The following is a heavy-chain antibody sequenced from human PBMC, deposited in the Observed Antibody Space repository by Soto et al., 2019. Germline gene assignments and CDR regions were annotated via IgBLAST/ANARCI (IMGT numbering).Heavy chain of an antibody. V-gene: IGHV3-15*01. CDR1: GFTFSNAW. Sequence: EVQLVESGGGLVKPGGSLRLSCAASGFTFSNAWMSWVRQAPGKGLEWVGRIKSKTDGGTTDYAAPVKGRFTISRDDSKNTLYLQMNSLKTEDTAVYYCTTEQVWVRWDYDYGMDVWGQGTTVTVSS. CDR3: TTEQVWVRWDYDYGMDV. J-gene: IGHJ6*02. CDR2: IKSKTDGGTT. D-gene: IGHD5-18*01.